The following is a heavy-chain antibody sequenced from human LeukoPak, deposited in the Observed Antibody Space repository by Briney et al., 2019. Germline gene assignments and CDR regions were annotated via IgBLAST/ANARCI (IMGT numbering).Heavy chain of an antibody. V-gene: IGHV3-48*01. CDR3: ARDNRQYDFWSGPNPGNY. J-gene: IGHJ4*02. CDR2: ISSSSSTI. Sequence: SGGSLRLSCAASGFTFSNYEGNWVRQAPGKGLEWVSYISSSSSTIYYADSVKGRFTISRDNAKNSLYLQMSSLRAEDTAVYYCARDNRQYDFWSGPNPGNYWGQGTLVTVSS. CDR1: GFTFSNYE. D-gene: IGHD3-3*01.